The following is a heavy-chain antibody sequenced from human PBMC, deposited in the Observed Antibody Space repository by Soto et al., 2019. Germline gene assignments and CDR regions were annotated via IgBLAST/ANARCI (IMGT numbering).Heavy chain of an antibody. CDR2: IYYAGDH. V-gene: IGHV4-39*01. CDR1: GGSISSSSYS. J-gene: IGHJ1*01. Sequence: PSETLSLTCTVPGGSISSSSYSWGWIRQSPGKGLEWIGSIYYAGDHQYNPSLKSRVTLAVGRSNNQFSLKVTAVTAADTAVYYCARQDATMGYYDFWSGYPEARWGQGTPVTVSS. CDR3: ARQDATMGYYDFWSGYPEAR. D-gene: IGHD3-3*01.